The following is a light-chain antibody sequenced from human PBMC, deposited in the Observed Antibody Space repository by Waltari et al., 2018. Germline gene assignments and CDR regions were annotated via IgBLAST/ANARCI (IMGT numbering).Light chain of an antibody. CDR2: EVI. CDR1: SSDVGFYNL. J-gene: IGLJ3*02. V-gene: IGLV2-23*02. CDR3: CSYAGRNIWV. Sequence: QSALTQPASVSGSPGQSLTIPCTGPSSDVGFYNLVSWYQQHPGKAPELVVYEVISRPSGVSNRFSGSKSGNTASLTISGLQAEDEADYYCCSYAGRNIWVFGGGTKLTVL.